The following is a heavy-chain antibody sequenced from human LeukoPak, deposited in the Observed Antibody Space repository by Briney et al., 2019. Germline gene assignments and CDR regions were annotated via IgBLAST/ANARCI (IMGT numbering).Heavy chain of an antibody. D-gene: IGHD3-10*01. Sequence: TSETLSLTCTVSGGSISSSSYYWGWIRQPPGKGLEWIGSIYYSGSTYYNPSLKSRVTISVDTSKNQFSLKLSSVTAADTAVYYCARDWSRDGGSGSYLIWGQGTLVTVSS. V-gene: IGHV4-39*07. CDR1: GGSISSSSYY. J-gene: IGHJ4*02. CDR3: ARDWSRDGGSGSYLI. CDR2: IYYSGST.